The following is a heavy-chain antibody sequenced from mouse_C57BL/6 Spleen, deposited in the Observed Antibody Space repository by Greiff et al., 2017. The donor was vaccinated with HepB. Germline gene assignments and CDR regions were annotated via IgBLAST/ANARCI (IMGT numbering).Heavy chain of an antibody. V-gene: IGHV1-52*01. CDR3: ATIYYDYIYAMDY. J-gene: IGHJ4*01. CDR2: IDPSDSET. Sequence: QVQLQQPGAELVRPGSSVKLSCKASGYTFTSYWMHWVKQRPIQGLEWIGNIDPSDSETHYNQKFKDKATLTVDKSSSTAYMQLSSLTSEDSAVYYCATIYYDYIYAMDYWGQGTSVTVSS. D-gene: IGHD2-4*01. CDR1: GYTFTSYW.